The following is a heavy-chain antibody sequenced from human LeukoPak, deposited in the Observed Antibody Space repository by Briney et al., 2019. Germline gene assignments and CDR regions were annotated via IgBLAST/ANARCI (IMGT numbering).Heavy chain of an antibody. CDR1: GGTFSSYA. V-gene: IGHV1-46*01. CDR2: INPSGGST. Sequence: ASVKVSCTASGGTFSSYAISWVRQAPGQGLEWMGIINPSGGSTSYAQKLQGRVTMTTDTSTSKAYMELRSLRSDDTAVYYCARDGGYSSLFDYWGQGTLVTVSS. CDR3: ARDGGYSSLFDY. J-gene: IGHJ4*02. D-gene: IGHD6-13*01.